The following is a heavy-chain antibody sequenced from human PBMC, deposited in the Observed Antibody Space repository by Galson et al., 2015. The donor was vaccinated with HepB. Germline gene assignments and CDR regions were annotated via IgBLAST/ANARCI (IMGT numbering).Heavy chain of an antibody. J-gene: IGHJ4*02. CDR2: TSYDGSNK. V-gene: IGHV3-30*04. Sequence: SLRLSCAASGFTFKSYAIHWVRQAPGKGLEWVAVTSYDGSNKYYGDSVKGRFTISRDNSKSTLYLQMNSLRAEDTAVYYCARGATSWYPTRFHFDYWGQGTLVTVSS. D-gene: IGHD6-13*01. CDR1: GFTFKSYA. CDR3: ARGATSWYPTRFHFDY.